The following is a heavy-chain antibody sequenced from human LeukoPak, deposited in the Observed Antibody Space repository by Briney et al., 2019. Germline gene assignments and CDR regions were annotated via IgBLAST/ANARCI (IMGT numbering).Heavy chain of an antibody. CDR1: GFTFSSYG. CDR3: ARSYYDSSGFED. D-gene: IGHD3-22*01. CDR2: IWYDGSNK. Sequence: GGSLRLSCAVSGFTFSSYGMHWVRQAPGKGLEWVAVIWYDGSNKYYADSVKGRFTISRDNSKNTLYLQMNSLRAEDTAVYYCARSYYDSSGFEDWGQGTLVTVSS. V-gene: IGHV3-33*01. J-gene: IGHJ4*02.